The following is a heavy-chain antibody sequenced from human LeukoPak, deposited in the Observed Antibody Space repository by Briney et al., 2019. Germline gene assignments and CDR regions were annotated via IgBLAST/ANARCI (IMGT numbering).Heavy chain of an antibody. CDR1: GFSFSTYA. D-gene: IGHD6-25*01. V-gene: IGHV3-30*04. Sequence: PGGSLRLSCVASGFSFSTYAMHWVRQAPGKGLEWVAVISYDGSNKYYADSVKGRFTISRDNSKNTLYLEMNSLRAEDTAVYYCAKSVAAYNWGQGTLVTVSS. CDR3: AKSVAAYN. J-gene: IGHJ4*02. CDR2: ISYDGSNK.